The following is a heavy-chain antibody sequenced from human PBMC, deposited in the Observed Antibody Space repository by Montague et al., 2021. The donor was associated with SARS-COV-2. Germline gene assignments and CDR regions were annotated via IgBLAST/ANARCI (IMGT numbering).Heavy chain of an antibody. CDR3: ARPRSGSYFSYFDY. CDR1: GFTFSSYA. V-gene: IGHV3-30-3*01. D-gene: IGHD1-26*01. Sequence: SLRLSCAASGFTFSSYAMHWVRQAPGKGLEWVAVISYDGSNKYYADSVKGRFTISRGNSKNTLHLQMNSLRAEDTAVYYCARPRSGSYFSYFDYWGQGTLVTVSS. J-gene: IGHJ4*02. CDR2: ISYDGSNK.